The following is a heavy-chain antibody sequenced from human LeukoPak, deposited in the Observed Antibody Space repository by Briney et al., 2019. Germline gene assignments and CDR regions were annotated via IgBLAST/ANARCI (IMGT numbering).Heavy chain of an antibody. J-gene: IGHJ4*02. CDR2: ISHTGDIT. CDR1: GGSFSNYY. Sequence: PSETLSLTCAVCGGSFSNYYWTWIRQTPGKGLEWIGEISHTGDITNYNPSLKSRVTISVDSSKKQFSLKVTSVTAADTGVYYCAGVPDITARPCDSWGPGILVTVSS. V-gene: IGHV4-34*01. CDR3: AGVPDITARPCDS. D-gene: IGHD1-1*01.